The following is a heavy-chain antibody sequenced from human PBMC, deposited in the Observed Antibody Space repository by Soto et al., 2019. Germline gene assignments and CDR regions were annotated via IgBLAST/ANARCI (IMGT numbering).Heavy chain of an antibody. J-gene: IGHJ5*01. CDR1: GFTFSNYS. V-gene: IGHV3-21*01. D-gene: IGHD6-19*01. CDR2: ISSTSKYI. CDR3: ARGLSSGWFDY. Sequence: EVQLVESGGSLVKPGGSLRVSCAASGFTFSNYSMNWVRQAPGKGLEWVSSISSTSKYIYYADSVKGRFTISRDNAKKSLYLQINSLRAEDTAVYYCARGLSSGWFDYWGQGTLVTVSA.